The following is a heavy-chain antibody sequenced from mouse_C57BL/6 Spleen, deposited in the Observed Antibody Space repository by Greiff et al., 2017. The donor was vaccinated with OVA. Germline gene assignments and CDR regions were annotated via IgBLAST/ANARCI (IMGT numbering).Heavy chain of an antibody. J-gene: IGHJ1*03. CDR3: ARTLGQGYFDV. V-gene: IGHV1-64*01. CDR1: GYTFTSYW. D-gene: IGHD3-3*01. CDR2: IHPNSGST. Sequence: VQLQQPGAELVKPGASVKLSCKASGYTFTSYWMHWVKQRPGQGLEWIGMIHPNSGSTNYNEKFKSKATLTVDKSSSTAYMQLSSLTSEDSAVYYCARTLGQGYFDVWGTGTTVTVSS.